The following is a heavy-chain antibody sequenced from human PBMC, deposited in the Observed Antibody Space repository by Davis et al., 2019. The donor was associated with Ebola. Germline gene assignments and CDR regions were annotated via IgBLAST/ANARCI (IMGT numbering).Heavy chain of an antibody. Sequence: GESLKISCAASGFTFSIYGMYWFRQAPGKGLEWLSYIGGSSYNINYVDSVKGRFTISRDNAQDSLSLHMNGLRDDDTAVYYCARRIVGNSRGGVDVWGQGTTVTVSS. D-gene: IGHD3-22*01. CDR3: ARRIVGNSRGGVDV. J-gene: IGHJ6*02. CDR2: IGGSSYNI. CDR1: GFTFSIYG. V-gene: IGHV3-48*02.